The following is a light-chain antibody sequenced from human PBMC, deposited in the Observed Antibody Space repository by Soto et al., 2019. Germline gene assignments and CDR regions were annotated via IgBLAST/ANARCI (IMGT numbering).Light chain of an antibody. CDR3: TSFTSRHTYV. CDR2: DVS. V-gene: IGLV2-14*03. CDR1: SSDVGGYNY. J-gene: IGLJ1*01. Sequence: QSVLTQPASVSGSPGQSITISCTGTSSDVGGYNYVSWYQQHPDKAPRLMIYDVSNRPSGVSDRFSGSKSGDTASLTISGLQAEDEADYYSTSFTSRHTYVFGTGTKVTVL.